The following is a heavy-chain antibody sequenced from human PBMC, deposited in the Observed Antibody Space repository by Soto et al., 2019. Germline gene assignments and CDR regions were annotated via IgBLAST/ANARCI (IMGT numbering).Heavy chain of an antibody. CDR2: IYYSGST. V-gene: IGHV4-39*01. CDR1: GGSISSSSYY. Sequence: ASETLSLTCTVSGGSISSSSYYCGWIRQPPGKGLEWIGSIYYSGSTYYNPSLKSRVTISVDTSKNQFSLKLSSVTAADTAVYYCARHATYDILTGYYNYWGQGNLVT. J-gene: IGHJ4*02. D-gene: IGHD3-9*01. CDR3: ARHATYDILTGYYNY.